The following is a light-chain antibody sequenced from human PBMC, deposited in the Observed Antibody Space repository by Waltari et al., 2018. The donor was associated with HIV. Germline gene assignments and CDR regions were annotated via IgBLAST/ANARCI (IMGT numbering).Light chain of an antibody. Sequence: GQSVTISCSGSDSNIGSHAVTWYQQFPGKPPRLLVYNDDLILSGVSDRLSASKSGTSASLAINDLQSEHESHYYCAAWDDGLNGVIFGGGTKVTVL. CDR2: NDD. CDR1: DSNIGSHA. J-gene: IGLJ2*01. CDR3: AAWDDGLNGVI. V-gene: IGLV1-36*01.